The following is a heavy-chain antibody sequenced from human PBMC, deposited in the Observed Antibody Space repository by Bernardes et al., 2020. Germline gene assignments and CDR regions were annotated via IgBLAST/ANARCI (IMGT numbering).Heavy chain of an antibody. J-gene: IGHJ6*02. D-gene: IGHD1-1*01. V-gene: IGHV4-59*01. CDR1: GGSISSYY. Sequence: SETLSLTCTVSGGSISSYYWSWIRQPPGKGLEWIGYIYYSGSTNYNPSLKSRVTISVDTSKNQFSLKLSSVTAADTAVYYCARAGTGTQDYYYYGMDVWGQGTTVTVSS. CDR3: ARAGTGTQDYYYYGMDV. CDR2: IYYSGST.